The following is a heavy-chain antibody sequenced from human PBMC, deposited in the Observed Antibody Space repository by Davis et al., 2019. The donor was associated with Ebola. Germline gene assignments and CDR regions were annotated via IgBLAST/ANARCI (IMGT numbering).Heavy chain of an antibody. D-gene: IGHD2-2*01. CDR3: ARHVGHCSSTSCKHPYYYYGMDV. CDR1: GYSFTSYW. CDR2: KYPGDSDN. Sequence: GESLKISCKGSGYSFTSYWIGWVRQMPGKGLEWMGIKYPGDSDNRYSPSFQGQVTISADKSISTAYLQWSSLKASDTAMYYCARHVGHCSSTSCKHPYYYYGMDVWGQGTTVTVSS. V-gene: IGHV5-51*01. J-gene: IGHJ6*02.